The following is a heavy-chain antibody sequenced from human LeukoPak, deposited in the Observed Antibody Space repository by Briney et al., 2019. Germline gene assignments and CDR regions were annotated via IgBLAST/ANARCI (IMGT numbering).Heavy chain of an antibody. CDR3: ARDFGSAGAFDI. V-gene: IGHV1-46*01. Sequence: ASVKDSCKASGYTFTSYYMHWVRQAPGQGLEWMGIINPSGGSTSYAQKFQGRVTMTRDTSTSTVYMELCSLRSEDTAVYYCARDFGSAGAFDIWGQGTMVTVSS. D-gene: IGHD3-10*01. CDR1: GYTFTSYY. J-gene: IGHJ3*02. CDR2: INPSGGST.